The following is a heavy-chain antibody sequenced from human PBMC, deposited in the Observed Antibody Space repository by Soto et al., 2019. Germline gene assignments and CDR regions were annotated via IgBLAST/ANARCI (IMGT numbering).Heavy chain of an antibody. CDR2: ISGSGGST. CDR1: GFTFSSYA. J-gene: IGHJ4*02. V-gene: IGHV3-23*01. Sequence: GGSLRLSCAASGFTFSSYAMSWVRQAPGKGLEWVSAISGSGGSTYYADSVKGRFTISRDNSKNTLYLQMNSLRAEDTAVYYCAHSVSIVVVPASPCYTCSDYWGQGTLVTVSS. D-gene: IGHD2-2*01. CDR3: AHSVSIVVVPASPCYTCSDY.